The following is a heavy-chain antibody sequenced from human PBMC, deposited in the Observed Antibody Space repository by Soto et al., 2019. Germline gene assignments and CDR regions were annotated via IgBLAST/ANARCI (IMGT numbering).Heavy chain of an antibody. D-gene: IGHD5-12*01. CDR3: ASSGAWLQSDY. CDR1: GFTFSTYS. V-gene: IGHV3-48*02. Sequence: EVLLVESGGGLVQPGGSLRLSCAASGFTFSTYSMNWVRQAPGKGLEWVSYISSSSSTIYYADSVKGRFTISRDNAEKSLYLQMNSLGDEDTAVYYCASSGAWLQSDYWGQGTLVTVSS. CDR2: ISSSSSTI. J-gene: IGHJ4*02.